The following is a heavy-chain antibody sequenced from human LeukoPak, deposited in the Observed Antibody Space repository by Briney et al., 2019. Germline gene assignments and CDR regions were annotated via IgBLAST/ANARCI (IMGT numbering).Heavy chain of an antibody. CDR3: ARDGFDI. CDR1: GGSISSGSYY. V-gene: IGHV4-61*02. J-gene: IGHJ3*02. CDR2: IYTSGST. Sequence: SETLSLTCTVSGGSISSGSYYWSWIRQPAGKGLEWIGRIYTSGSTNYNPSLKSRVTISVDTSKNQFSLKLSSVTAADTAVYYCARDGFDIWGQGIMVTVSS.